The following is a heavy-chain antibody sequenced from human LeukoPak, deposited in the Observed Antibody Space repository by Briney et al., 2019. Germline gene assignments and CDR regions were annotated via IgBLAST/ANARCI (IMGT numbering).Heavy chain of an antibody. CDR1: GSIPFNSYS. Sequence: GGSQRLSCAASGSIPFNSYSMSWVRQAPGKGLEWVSAITSSGETTYYADSVKGRFTISRDNSKNMVYLQMNSLRAEDAATYYCAKMQGYFDYWGQGSLVTVSS. CDR2: ITSSGETT. J-gene: IGHJ4*02. V-gene: IGHV3-23*01. CDR3: AKMQGYFDY.